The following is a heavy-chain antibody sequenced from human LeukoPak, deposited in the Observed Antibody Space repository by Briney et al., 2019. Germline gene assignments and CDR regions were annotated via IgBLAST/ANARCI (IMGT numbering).Heavy chain of an antibody. J-gene: IGHJ6*02. V-gene: IGHV3-30*18. CDR1: GFTFSSYG. CDR2: ISYDGSNK. D-gene: IGHD3-10*01. CDR3: ANGGSGSYYYYYYGMDV. Sequence: PGGSLRLSCAASGFTFSSYGMHWVRQAPGKGLEWVAVISYDGSNKYYADSVKGRFIISRDNSKNTLYLQMNSLRAEDTAVYYCANGGSGSYYYYYYGMDVRGQGTTVTVSS.